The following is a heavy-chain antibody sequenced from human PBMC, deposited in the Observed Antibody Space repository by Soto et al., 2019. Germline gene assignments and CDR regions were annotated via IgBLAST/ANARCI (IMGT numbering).Heavy chain of an antibody. CDR2: IYYSGST. CDR3: AREIEDTAMGLGGYFDY. J-gene: IGHJ4*02. V-gene: IGHV4-31*03. Sequence: QVQLQESGPGLVKPSQTLSLTCTVSGGSISSGGYYWSWIHQHPGKGLEWIGYIYYSGSTYYNPSLKSRVTISVDTSKNQFSLKLSSVTAADTAVYYCAREIEDTAMGLGGYFDYWGQGTLVTVSS. CDR1: GGSISSGGYY. D-gene: IGHD5-18*01.